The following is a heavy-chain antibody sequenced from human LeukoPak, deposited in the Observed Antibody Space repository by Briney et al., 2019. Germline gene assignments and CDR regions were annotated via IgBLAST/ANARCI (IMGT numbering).Heavy chain of an antibody. J-gene: IGHJ4*02. D-gene: IGHD3-22*01. CDR2: ISYDGRTK. CDR1: GFTFSSFA. Sequence: GRSLRLSCAASGFTFSSFAIHWVRQAPGKGLEWVAVISYDGRTKFYADSVQGRFTISRDNSKNTLYLQMNSLRAEDTAVYYCARGASGAYYVDYWGQGTLVTVSS. V-gene: IGHV3-30*04. CDR3: ARGASGAYYVDY.